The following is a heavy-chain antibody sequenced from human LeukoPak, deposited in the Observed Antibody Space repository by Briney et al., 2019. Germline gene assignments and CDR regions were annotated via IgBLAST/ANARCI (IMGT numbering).Heavy chain of an antibody. J-gene: IGHJ6*02. D-gene: IGHD3-3*01. CDR1: GYTFTSYD. CDR3: ARTKRDFWSGYYTGYYYYGMDV. Sequence: ASVKVSCKASGYTFTSYDINWVRQATGQGLEWMGWMNPNSGNTGYAQKFQGRVTMTRNTSISTAYMELSSLRSEDTAVCYCARTKRDFWSGYYTGYYYYGMDVWGQGTTVTVSS. V-gene: IGHV1-8*01. CDR2: MNPNSGNT.